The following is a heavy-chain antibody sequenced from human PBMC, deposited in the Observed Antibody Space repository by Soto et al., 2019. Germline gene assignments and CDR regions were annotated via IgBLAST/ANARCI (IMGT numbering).Heavy chain of an antibody. J-gene: IGHJ1*01. Sequence: QAQLQQWGAGLLKPSETLSLTCAVYGGSFSGFYWRWIRQPPGKGLEWIGEINDSGGTNYNASLKSSVSISRDTSKNQFSLKLNFVTAADTALYYCVRGRGGVQHWGQGTLVTVSS. V-gene: IGHV4-34*01. CDR2: INDSGGT. D-gene: IGHD3-10*01. CDR1: GGSFSGFY. CDR3: VRGRGGVQH.